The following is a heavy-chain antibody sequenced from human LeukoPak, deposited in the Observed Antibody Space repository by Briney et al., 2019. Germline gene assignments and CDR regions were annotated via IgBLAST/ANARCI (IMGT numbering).Heavy chain of an antibody. D-gene: IGHD6-13*01. CDR2: IIPIFGTA. Sequence: SSVRVSCKASGGTFSSYAISWVRQAPGQGLEWMGGIIPIFGTANYAQKFQGRVTITTDESTSTAYMELSSLRSEDTAVYYCAVHTNPGIAAAVCFDYWGQGTLVTVSS. CDR1: GGTFSSYA. J-gene: IGHJ4*02. V-gene: IGHV1-69*05. CDR3: AVHTNPGIAAAVCFDY.